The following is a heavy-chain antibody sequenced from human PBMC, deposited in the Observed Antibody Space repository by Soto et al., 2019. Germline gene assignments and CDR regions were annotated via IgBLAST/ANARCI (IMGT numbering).Heavy chain of an antibody. CDR2: INHSGST. V-gene: IGHV4-34*01. CDR3: ARASGGQWLVLGVRYMDV. Sequence: QVQLQQWGAGLLKPSETLSLTCAVYGGSFSGYYWSWIRQPPGKGLEWIGEINHSGSTNYNPSLKSRVTISVDTSKNQFSLKLSSVTAADTAVYYCARASGGQWLVLGVRYMDVWGKGTTVTVSS. D-gene: IGHD6-19*01. J-gene: IGHJ6*03. CDR1: GGSFSGYY.